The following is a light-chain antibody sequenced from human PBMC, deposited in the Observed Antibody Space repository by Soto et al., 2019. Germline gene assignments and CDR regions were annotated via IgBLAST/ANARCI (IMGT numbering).Light chain of an antibody. CDR1: QGISNY. CDR3: QKYTNVPA. Sequence: DIPMTQSPSSLSASVGDRVTITCRASQGISNYLAWYQQIPGKVPKLLISAASTLQSGVPSRFSGSGSGTDFTLTISSLQPEDVATYYCQKYTNVPAFGGGTKVEIK. V-gene: IGKV1-27*01. CDR2: AAS. J-gene: IGKJ4*01.